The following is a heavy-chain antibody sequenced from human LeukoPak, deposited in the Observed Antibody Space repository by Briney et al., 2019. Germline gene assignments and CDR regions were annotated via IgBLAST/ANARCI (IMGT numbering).Heavy chain of an antibody. J-gene: IGHJ4*02. D-gene: IGHD3-16*02. CDR3: ARPYYDYVWGSYRFDRYDY. CDR2: INPNSGGT. V-gene: IGHV1-2*02. CDR1: GYTFTGYY. Sequence: ASVKVCCKASGYTFTGYYMHWVRQAPGQGLEWMGWINPNSGGTNYAQKFQGRVTMTRDTSISTAYMELSRLRSDDTAVYYCARPYYDYVWGSYRFDRYDYWGQGTLVTVSS.